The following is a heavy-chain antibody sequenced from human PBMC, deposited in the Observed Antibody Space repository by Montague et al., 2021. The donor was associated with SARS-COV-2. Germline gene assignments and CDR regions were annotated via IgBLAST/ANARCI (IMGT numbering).Heavy chain of an antibody. D-gene: IGHD2-21*02. Sequence: SETLSLTCTVSGASMSGYHWSWIRQPPGKALEWIGRIYSNGATTYNPSLKSRLTMSVGTSEHQFSLKMTSVTAADTAIYYCARGSEYCYHPFDHWGHGNLVTVSS. CDR1: GASMSGYH. J-gene: IGHJ4*01. V-gene: IGHV4-4*07. CDR2: IYSNGAT. CDR3: ARGSEYCYHPFDH.